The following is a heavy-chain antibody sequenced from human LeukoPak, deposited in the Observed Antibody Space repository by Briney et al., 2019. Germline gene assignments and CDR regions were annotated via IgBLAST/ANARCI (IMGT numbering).Heavy chain of an antibody. Sequence: GGSLRLSCAASGFTFSNYDMNWVRQAPGRGLEWVSYISSSSTIYYADSVKGRFTISRDNAKNSLYLQMNSLRDEDTAMYYCARDLGHWGQGTLVTVSS. CDR1: GFTFSNYD. V-gene: IGHV3-48*02. J-gene: IGHJ1*01. CDR3: ARDLGH. CDR2: ISSSSTI.